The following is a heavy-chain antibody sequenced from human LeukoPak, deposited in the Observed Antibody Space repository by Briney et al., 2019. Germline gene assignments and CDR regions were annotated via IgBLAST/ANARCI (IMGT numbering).Heavy chain of an antibody. J-gene: IGHJ4*02. CDR1: GGSFSGYY. Sequence: SETLSLTCAVYGGSFSGYYWSWIRQPPGKGLEWIGGINHSGSTNYNPSLKSRVTISVDTSKNLFSLKLSSVTAADTAVYYCARGPDILTGSTLFPDYWGQGTLVTVSS. D-gene: IGHD3-9*01. CDR2: INHSGST. CDR3: ARGPDILTGSTLFPDY. V-gene: IGHV4-34*01.